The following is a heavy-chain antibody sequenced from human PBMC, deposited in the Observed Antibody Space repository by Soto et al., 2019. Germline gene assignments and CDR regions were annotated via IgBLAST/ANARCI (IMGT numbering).Heavy chain of an antibody. CDR2: INPNSGGT. D-gene: IGHD3-22*01. V-gene: IGHV1-2*04. CDR3: ARDHYDSSGQYYFDY. CDR1: GYTFTGYY. Sequence: ASVKVSCKASGYTFTGYYMHWVRQAPGQGLEWMGWINPNSGGTNYAQKFQGWVTMTRDTSISTAYMELSRLRSDDTAVCYCARDHYDSSGQYYFDYWGQGTLVTVSS. J-gene: IGHJ4*02.